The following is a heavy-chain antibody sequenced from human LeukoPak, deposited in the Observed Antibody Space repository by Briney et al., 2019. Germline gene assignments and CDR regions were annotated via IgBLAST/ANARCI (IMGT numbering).Heavy chain of an antibody. CDR2: ISAYNGNT. J-gene: IGHJ4*02. V-gene: IGHV1-18*01. CDR1: GYTFTSYD. CDR3: ARVGGVLRYFDWLLPDY. Sequence: ASVKVSCKASGYTFTSYDISWVRQAPGQGLEWMGWISAYNGNTNYAQKLQGRVTMTTDTSTSTAYMELRSLRSDDTAVYYCARVGGVLRYFDWLLPDYWGQGTLVTVSS. D-gene: IGHD3-9*01.